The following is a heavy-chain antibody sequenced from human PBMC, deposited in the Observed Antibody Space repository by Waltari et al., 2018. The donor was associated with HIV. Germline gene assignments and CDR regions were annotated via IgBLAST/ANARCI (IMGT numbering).Heavy chain of an antibody. D-gene: IGHD6-13*01. Sequence: QLQLQESGPGLVKPSETLSLTCTVSGGSISSSSYYWGWIRQPPGKGLEWIGSIYYSGSTYYNPSLKSRVTISVDTSKNQFSRKRSSVTAADTAVYYCARGVIAAAGTHYFDYWGQGTLVTVSS. V-gene: IGHV4-39*01. CDR1: GGSISSSSYY. CDR3: ARGVIAAAGTHYFDY. CDR2: IYYSGST. J-gene: IGHJ4*02.